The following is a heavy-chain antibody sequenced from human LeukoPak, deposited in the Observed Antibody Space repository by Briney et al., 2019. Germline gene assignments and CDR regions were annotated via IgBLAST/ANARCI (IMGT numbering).Heavy chain of an antibody. CDR3: AKDKWLGKYYFDY. J-gene: IGHJ4*02. Sequence: GGSLRLSCAASGFTFSDYYMSWIRQAPGKGLEWVSYISSSGSIINYADSVKGRFTISRDNSKNTLYLQMNSLRAEDTAVYYCAKDKWLGKYYFDYWGQGTLVTVSS. CDR2: ISSSGSII. D-gene: IGHD6-19*01. V-gene: IGHV3-11*04. CDR1: GFTFSDYY.